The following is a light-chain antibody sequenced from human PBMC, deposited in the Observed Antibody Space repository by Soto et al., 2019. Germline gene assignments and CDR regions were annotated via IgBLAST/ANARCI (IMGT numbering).Light chain of an antibody. CDR2: KAS. CDR1: QSISSW. J-gene: IGKJ1*01. V-gene: IGKV1-5*03. Sequence: DIQMTQSPSTLSASVGDRVTITCRASQSISSWLAWYQQKPGKAPKLLIYKASSLESGVPPRFSGSGSGTEFTLTISSLQPDDFATYCQQYNSYSTFGQGTKVEIK. CDR3: QQYNSYST.